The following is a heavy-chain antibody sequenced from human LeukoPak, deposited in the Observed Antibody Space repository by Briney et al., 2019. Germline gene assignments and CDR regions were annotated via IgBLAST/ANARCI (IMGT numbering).Heavy chain of an antibody. J-gene: IGHJ4*02. V-gene: IGHV3-21*01. D-gene: IGHD5-12*01. Sequence: GGSLRLSCAASGFTVSSNYMNWVRQAPGKGLEWVSSISSSSSYIYYADSVKGRFTISRDNAKNSLYLQMNSLRAEDTAVYYCARGTRLRQATTAPEAGYWGQGTLVTVSS. CDR1: GFTVSSNY. CDR2: ISSSSSYI. CDR3: ARGTRLRQATTAPEAGY.